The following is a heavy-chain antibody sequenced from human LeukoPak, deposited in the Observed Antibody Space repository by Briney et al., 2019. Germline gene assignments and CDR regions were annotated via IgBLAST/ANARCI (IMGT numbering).Heavy chain of an antibody. V-gene: IGHV3-23*01. CDR2: ISGSGGST. CDR1: GFTLSSYA. CDR3: CRSSYGYMGKLNY. D-gene: IGHD5-18*01. Sequence: PGGSLRLSCAASGFTLSSYAMSWVRQAPGKGLEWVSAISGSGGSTYYADSVKGRFTIPSAHSKNTLSLEMNSLRAEATAVYSCCRSSYGYMGKLNYWGPGTLVTVSS. J-gene: IGHJ4*02.